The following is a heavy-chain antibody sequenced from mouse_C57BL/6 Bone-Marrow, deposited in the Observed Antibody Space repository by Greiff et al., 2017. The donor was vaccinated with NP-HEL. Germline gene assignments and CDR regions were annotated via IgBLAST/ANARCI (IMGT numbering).Heavy chain of an antibody. Sequence: QVQLKESGPELVKPGASVKISCKASGYAFSSSWMNWVKQRPGKGLEWIGRIYPGDGDTNYNGKFKGKATLTADKSSSTAYMQLSSLTSEDSAVYYCAIIATAYYYAMEGWGQGTSVTVAS. D-gene: IGHD1-1*01. CDR2: IYPGDGDT. CDR3: AIIATAYYYAMEG. CDR1: GYAFSSSW. V-gene: IGHV1-82*01. J-gene: IGHJ4*01.